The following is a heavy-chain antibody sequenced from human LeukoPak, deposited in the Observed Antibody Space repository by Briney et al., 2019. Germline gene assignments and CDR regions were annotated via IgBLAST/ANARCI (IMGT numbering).Heavy chain of an antibody. D-gene: IGHD3-10*01. Sequence: ASVKVSCKASGYTFTAYYMHWVRQAPGQGLGWMGWINPNSGGTNYAQKFQGRVTMTRDTSITTAYMELSRLTSDDTAVYYCARGSGGYYGSGSYDWGQGTLVTVSS. CDR2: INPNSGGT. CDR3: ARGSGGYYGSGSYD. V-gene: IGHV1-2*02. J-gene: IGHJ1*01. CDR1: GYTFTAYY.